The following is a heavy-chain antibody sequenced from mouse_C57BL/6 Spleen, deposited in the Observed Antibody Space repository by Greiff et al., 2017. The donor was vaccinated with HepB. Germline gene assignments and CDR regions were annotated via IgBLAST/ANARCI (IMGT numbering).Heavy chain of an antibody. Sequence: EVQLQQSGPELVKPGASVKMSCKASGYTFTDYNMHWVKQSHGKSLEWIGYINPNNGGTSYHQKFKGKATLTVNKSSSTAYMELRSLTSEDSAVYYFARTAQAIFDYWGQHTTLTVSS. CDR2: INPNNGGT. V-gene: IGHV1-22*01. D-gene: IGHD3-2*02. J-gene: IGHJ2*01. CDR3: ARTAQAIFDY. CDR1: GYTFTDYN.